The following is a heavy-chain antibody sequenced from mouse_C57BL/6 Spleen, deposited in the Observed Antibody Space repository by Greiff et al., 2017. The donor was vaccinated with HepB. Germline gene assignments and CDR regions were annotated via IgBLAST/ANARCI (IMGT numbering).Heavy chain of an antibody. CDR3: AKGGDYYYFDY. Sequence: QVQLKESGPGLVQPSQSLSITCTVSGLSLTSYGVHWVRQPPGKGLEWLGVIWSGGSTDYNAAFISRLSISKDNSKSQVFFKMNRLQADDTAIYYCAKGGDYYYFDYWGQGTTLTVSS. CDR1: GLSLTSYG. CDR2: IWSGGST. J-gene: IGHJ2*01. D-gene: IGHD2-13*01. V-gene: IGHV2-4*01.